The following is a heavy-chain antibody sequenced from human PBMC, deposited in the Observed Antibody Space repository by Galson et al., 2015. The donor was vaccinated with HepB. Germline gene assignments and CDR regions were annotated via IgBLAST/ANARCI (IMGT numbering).Heavy chain of an antibody. CDR1: GSSISSYY. V-gene: IGHV4-59*01. CDR3: ARDYYDSSGYYLGYFDY. CDR2: IYYSGST. J-gene: IGHJ4*02. Sequence: SETLSLTCTVSGSSISSYYWSWIRQPPGKGLEWIGYIYYSGSTNYNPSLKSRVTISVDTSKNQFSLKLSSVTAADTAVYYCARDYYDSSGYYLGYFDYWGQGTLVTVSS. D-gene: IGHD3-22*01.